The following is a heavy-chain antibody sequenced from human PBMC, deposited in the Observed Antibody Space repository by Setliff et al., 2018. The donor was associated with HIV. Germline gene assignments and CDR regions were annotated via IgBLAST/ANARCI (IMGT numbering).Heavy chain of an antibody. Sequence: SETLSLTCTVSGDSISSSAYYWGWIRQPPGKGLEWIGSMHNSGCTYYNPSVKSRVTISVDTSKNQISLKLSSVTAADTAVYYCARDMMYHYDRSGSFGWFGPWGQGTQVTVSS. CDR1: GDSISSSAYY. V-gene: IGHV4-39*07. D-gene: IGHD3-22*01. CDR2: MHNSGCT. J-gene: IGHJ5*02. CDR3: ARDMMYHYDRSGSFGWFGP.